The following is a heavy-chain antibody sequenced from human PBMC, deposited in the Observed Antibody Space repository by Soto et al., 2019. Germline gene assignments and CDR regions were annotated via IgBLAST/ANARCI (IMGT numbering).Heavy chain of an antibody. D-gene: IGHD5-12*01. J-gene: IGHJ3*02. CDR2: TSHTGTT. V-gene: IGHV4-59*01. CDR1: GVSISSDY. CDR3: ARGPPWMDAFDI. Sequence: QVQLQESGPGLVKPSETLSLTCTVSGVSISSDYWTWIRQSPGKGLEWLAYTSHTGTTDYNPSLKSXVXXXLXXSKTQFSLKLSSVTAAATAVYYCARGPPWMDAFDIWGQGTKVTVSP.